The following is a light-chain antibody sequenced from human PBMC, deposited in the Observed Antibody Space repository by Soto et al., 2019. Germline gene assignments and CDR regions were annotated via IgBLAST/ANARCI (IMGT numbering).Light chain of an antibody. V-gene: IGLV2-8*01. CDR2: EVS. CDR1: SSDVCGYNY. CDR3: SSQGV. Sequence: QSARTQPPSAAGSPGQSVTSSWIGTSSDVCGYNYVSWYQQHPGKAPKLMIYEVSKRPSGVPDRFSGSKSDNTASLTVSGLQAEDEADYSCSSQGVFGTGTKVTVL. J-gene: IGLJ1*01.